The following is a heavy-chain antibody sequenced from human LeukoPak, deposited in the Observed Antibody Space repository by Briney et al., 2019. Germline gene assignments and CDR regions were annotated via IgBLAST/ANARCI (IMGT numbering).Heavy chain of an antibody. D-gene: IGHD2-21*02. CDR3: ARRQGDSDNWFDP. CDR2: ISGSGGST. CDR1: GFTFSSYA. V-gene: IGHV3-23*01. J-gene: IGHJ5*02. Sequence: AGGSLRLSCAASGFTFSSYAMSWVRQAPGKGLEWVSAISGSGGSTYYADSVKGRFTISRDNSKNTLYLQMNSLRAEDTAVYYCARRQGDSDNWFDPWGQGTLVTVSS.